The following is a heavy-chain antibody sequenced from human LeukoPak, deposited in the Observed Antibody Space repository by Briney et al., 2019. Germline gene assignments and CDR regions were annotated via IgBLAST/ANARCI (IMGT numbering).Heavy chain of an antibody. CDR1: GGSFSGYY. CDR3: ARVRTPKYCSSTSCSLYYYYYGMDV. CDR2: INHSGST. J-gene: IGHJ6*02. D-gene: IGHD2-2*01. V-gene: IGHV4-34*01. Sequence: PSETLSLTCAVYGGSFSGYYWSWIRQPPGKGLEWIGEINHSGSTNYNPSLKSRVTISVDTSKNQFSLKLSSVTAADTAVYYCARVRTPKYCSSTSCSLYYYYYGMDVWGQGTTVTVSS.